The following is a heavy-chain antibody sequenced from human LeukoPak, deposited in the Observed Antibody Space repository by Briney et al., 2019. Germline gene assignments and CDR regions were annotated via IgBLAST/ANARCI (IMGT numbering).Heavy chain of an antibody. CDR3: ARRVVESAATTERNWFDP. CDR1: GGSISSYC. CDR2: ICYSGST. Sequence: AETLSLTCTVSGGSISSYCWSWIQQPPGKGLEWIGSICYSGSTNYNPSLKSRVTVSLDTSKNQFSLKLNSVTATDTALYSCARRVVESAATTERNWFDPWGQGTLVTVSS. J-gene: IGHJ5*02. D-gene: IGHD4-11*01. V-gene: IGHV4-59*08.